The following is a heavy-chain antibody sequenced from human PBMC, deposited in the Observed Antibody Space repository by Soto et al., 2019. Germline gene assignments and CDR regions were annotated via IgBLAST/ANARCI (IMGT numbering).Heavy chain of an antibody. J-gene: IGHJ4*02. CDR3: GRGRIPDH. Sequence: QVQLQQWGAGLLKPSETLSLTCGVYGGFFTGYYWTWIRQPPGKGLEWIGEINHSGSTSHNPSLKCRVTLSIDPSQNQFSLKLTSVTAADTAVYYCGRGRIPDHWGQGTLVTVSS. CDR1: GGFFTGYY. CDR2: INHSGST. D-gene: IGHD2-15*01. V-gene: IGHV4-34*01.